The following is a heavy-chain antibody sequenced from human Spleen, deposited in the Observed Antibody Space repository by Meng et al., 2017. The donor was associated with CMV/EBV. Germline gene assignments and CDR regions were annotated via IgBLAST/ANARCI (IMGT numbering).Heavy chain of an antibody. CDR3: ARDSSAIFGVVPKQAFDY. J-gene: IGHJ4*02. CDR2: ISSSGSTI. Sequence: GGSLRLSCAASGFTFSSYAMSWVRQAPGKGLEWVSYISSSGSTIYYADSVKGRFTISRDNAKNSLYLQMNSLRAEDTAVYYCARDSSAIFGVVPKQAFDYWGQGTLVTVSS. V-gene: IGHV3-48*03. CDR1: GFTFSSYA. D-gene: IGHD3-3*01.